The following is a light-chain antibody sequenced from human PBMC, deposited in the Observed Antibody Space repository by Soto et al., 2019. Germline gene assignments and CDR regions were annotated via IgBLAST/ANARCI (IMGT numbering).Light chain of an antibody. V-gene: IGKV3-11*01. Sequence: EVVLTQSSATLSLSPGERATLSCRASQSVDTFLGWYQQKPGQAPRLLIYDASNRAAGIPARFSGSGSGTDFTLTISSLEPEDFAVYYCQQRANWPPLTFGGGTKVELK. CDR3: QQRANWPPLT. CDR2: DAS. J-gene: IGKJ4*01. CDR1: QSVDTF.